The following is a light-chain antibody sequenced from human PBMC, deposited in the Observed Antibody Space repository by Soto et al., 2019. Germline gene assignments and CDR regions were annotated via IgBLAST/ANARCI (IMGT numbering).Light chain of an antibody. Sequence: EIVMTQSPATLSVSPGERATLSCRASQSVSSNLGWYQQKPGQAPRLLIFGASTRATGIPGRFSGSGSGTEFTLTISSLQSEDFAVYYCQQYSNWWTFGQGTKVEIK. CDR2: GAS. CDR3: QQYSNWWT. J-gene: IGKJ1*01. CDR1: QSVSSN. V-gene: IGKV3-15*01.